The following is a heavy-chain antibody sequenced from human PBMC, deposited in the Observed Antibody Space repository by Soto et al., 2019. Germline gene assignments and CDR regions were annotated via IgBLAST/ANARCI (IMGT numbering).Heavy chain of an antibody. D-gene: IGHD3-3*01. V-gene: IGHV3-21*01. CDR1: GFTFSSYS. CDR3: ARDVTIFGSGGTDG. Sequence: GGSLRLSCAASGFTFSSYSMNWVRQAPGKGLEWVSSISSSSSYIYYADSVKGRFTIPRDNAKNSLYLQMNSLRAEDTAVYYCARDVTIFGSGGTDGWGQGTTVTVSS. J-gene: IGHJ6*02. CDR2: ISSSSSYI.